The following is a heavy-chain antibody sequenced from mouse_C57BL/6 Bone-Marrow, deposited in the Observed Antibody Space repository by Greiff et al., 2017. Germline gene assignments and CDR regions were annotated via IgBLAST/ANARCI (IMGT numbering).Heavy chain of an antibody. CDR2: IRLKSDNYAT. V-gene: IGHV6-3*01. CDR1: GFTFSNYW. Sequence: EVMLVESGGGLVQPGGSMKLSCVASGFTFSNYWMNWVRQSPEKGLEWVAQIRLKSDNYATHYAESVKGRFTISRDDSKSSVYLQMNNLRAEDTGIYYCTGPVYYDYLAYWGQGTLVTVSA. J-gene: IGHJ3*01. D-gene: IGHD2-4*01. CDR3: TGPVYYDYLAY.